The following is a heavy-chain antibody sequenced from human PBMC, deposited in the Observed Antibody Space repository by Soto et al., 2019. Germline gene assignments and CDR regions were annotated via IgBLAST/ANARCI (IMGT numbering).Heavy chain of an antibody. Sequence: PGESLKISCAASGLTFSSYGMHWVRQAPGKGLEWVAVISYDGSNKYYADSVKGRFTISRDNSKNTLYLQMNSLRAEDTAVYYCAKDSHDSSSPLPYYYYGMDVWGQGTTVTVSS. D-gene: IGHD6-6*01. CDR3: AKDSHDSSSPLPYYYYGMDV. V-gene: IGHV3-30*18. CDR1: GLTFSSYG. J-gene: IGHJ6*02. CDR2: ISYDGSNK.